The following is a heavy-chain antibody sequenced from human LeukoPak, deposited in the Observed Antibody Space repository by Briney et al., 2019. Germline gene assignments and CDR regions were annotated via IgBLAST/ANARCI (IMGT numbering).Heavy chain of an antibody. J-gene: IGHJ4*02. D-gene: IGHD3-10*01. Sequence: SETLSLTCTVSGGSISSYYWSWIRQPPGKGLEWIGYIYYSGSTNYNPSLKSRVTISVDTSKNQFSLKLSSVTAADTAVYYCARGGRYYGSGSYYNSDYWGQGTLVTVSS. CDR3: ARGGRYYGSGSYYNSDY. CDR2: IYYSGST. CDR1: GGSISSYY. V-gene: IGHV4-59*12.